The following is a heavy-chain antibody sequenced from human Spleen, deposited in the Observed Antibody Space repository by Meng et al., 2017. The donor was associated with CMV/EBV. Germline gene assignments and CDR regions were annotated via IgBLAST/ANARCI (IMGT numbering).Heavy chain of an antibody. V-gene: IGHV3-48*03. D-gene: IGHD3-9*01. Sequence: LSLTCAASGFTFSSYEMNWVRQAPGKGLEWVSYISSSGSTIHYADSVKGRFTISRDNAKNSLYLQMNSLRAEDTAVYYCARDHKYYDILTGYYHPYYYYGMDVWGQGTTVTVSS. J-gene: IGHJ6*02. CDR3: ARDHKYYDILTGYYHPYYYYGMDV. CDR2: ISSSGSTI. CDR1: GFTFSSYE.